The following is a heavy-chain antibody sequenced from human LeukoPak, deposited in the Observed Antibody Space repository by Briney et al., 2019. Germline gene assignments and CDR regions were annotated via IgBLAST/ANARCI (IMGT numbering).Heavy chain of an antibody. CDR3: ARSRDGYFY. V-gene: IGHV4-39*01. CDR2: VSYAGTT. D-gene: IGHD5-24*01. CDR1: GGSITNASFY. Sequence: PSETLSLTCTVSGGSITNASFYWGWIRQPPGKGLEWIASVSYAGTTHYTPSLESRVTISVDTSKFQFSVKLSSVTAADTAVYYCARSRDGYFYWGQGTPVTVSS. J-gene: IGHJ4*02.